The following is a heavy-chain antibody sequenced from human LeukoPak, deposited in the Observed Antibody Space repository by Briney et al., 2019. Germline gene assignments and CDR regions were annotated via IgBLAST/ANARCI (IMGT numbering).Heavy chain of an antibody. V-gene: IGHV3-23*01. CDR2: ISGSGGST. Sequence: GGSLRLSCAASGFTFSSYAMSWVRQAPGKGLEWVSAISGSGGSTYYADSVKSRFTISRDNSKNTLYLQMNSLRAEDTAVYYCARDFWSGYYYFDYWGQGTLVTVSS. CDR1: GFTFSSYA. J-gene: IGHJ4*02. D-gene: IGHD3-3*01. CDR3: ARDFWSGYYYFDY.